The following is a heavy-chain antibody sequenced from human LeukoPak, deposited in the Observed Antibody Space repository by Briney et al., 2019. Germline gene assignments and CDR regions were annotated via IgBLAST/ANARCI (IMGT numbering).Heavy chain of an antibody. V-gene: IGHV4-61*09. CDR1: GGSISSGSYD. D-gene: IGHD3-10*01. CDR2: IYTSGST. CDR3: TKGRGI. J-gene: IGHJ4*02. Sequence: SETLSLTCTVSGGSISSGSYDWYWIRQPAGKGLEWIGHIYTSGSTDYNPSLKSRVTVSVATSKNQFSLKLTSVTAADTAIYYCTKGRGIWGQGTLVTVSS.